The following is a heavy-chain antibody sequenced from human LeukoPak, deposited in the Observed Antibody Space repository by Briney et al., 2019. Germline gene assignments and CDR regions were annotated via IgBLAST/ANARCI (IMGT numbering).Heavy chain of an antibody. J-gene: IGHJ6*02. D-gene: IGHD1-26*01. CDR2: IYSGGST. CDR3: ARAWEGYYYGMDV. V-gene: IGHV3-53*01. CDR1: GFTVSSNY. Sequence: GGSLRLSCAASGFTVSSNYMSWVRQAPGKGLEWVSVIYSGGSTCYADSVKGRFTISRDNSKNTLYLQMNSLRAEDRAVYYCARAWEGYYYGMDVWGQGTTVTVSS.